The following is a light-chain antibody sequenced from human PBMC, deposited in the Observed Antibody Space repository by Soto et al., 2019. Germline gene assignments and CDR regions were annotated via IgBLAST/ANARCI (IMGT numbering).Light chain of an antibody. CDR2: TVP. J-gene: IGKJ2*01. CDR1: QDISTY. V-gene: IGKV1-33*01. Sequence: DIQMTQSPSSLSASLGDRVTITCRASQDISTYLNWYQQKPGTAPNLLIYTVPTLETGVQSRFSGSGSGTVFTLTISALQPEDIATYCCQQYNSLPYTFGQGTRLEIE. CDR3: QQYNSLPYT.